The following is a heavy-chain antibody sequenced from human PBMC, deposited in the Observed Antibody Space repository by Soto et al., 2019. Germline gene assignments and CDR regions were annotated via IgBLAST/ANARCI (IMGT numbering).Heavy chain of an antibody. CDR2: IIPIFGTA. D-gene: IGHD2-8*01. CDR1: GGTFSSYA. CDR3: AREDIVLMVYAIGLRDYYGMDV. J-gene: IGHJ6*02. V-gene: IGHV1-69*13. Sequence: SVKVSCKASGGTFSSYAISWVRQAPGQGLEWMGGIIPIFGTANYAQKFQGRVTITADESTSTAYMELSSLRSEDTAVYYCAREDIVLMVYAIGLRDYYGMDVWGQGTTVTV.